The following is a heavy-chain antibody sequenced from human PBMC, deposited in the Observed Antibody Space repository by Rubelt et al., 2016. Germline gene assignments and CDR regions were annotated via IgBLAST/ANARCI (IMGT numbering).Heavy chain of an antibody. J-gene: IGHJ5*02. Sequence: GFTFSSYTMHWVRQDPGKGLEWVELISYDGSNKNYPAAVKGRFTISRDKSKNTRNLKMNSMRVEDTAVYYCARDLPTGQLRYTWFDPWGQGTLVTVSS. V-gene: IGHV3-30*04. CDR2: ISYDGSNK. CDR3: ARDLPTGQLRYTWFDP. D-gene: IGHD2-2*01. CDR1: GFTFSSYT.